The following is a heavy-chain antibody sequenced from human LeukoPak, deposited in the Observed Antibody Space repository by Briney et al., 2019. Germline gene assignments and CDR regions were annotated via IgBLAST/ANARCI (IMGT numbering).Heavy chain of an antibody. CDR1: GGSISSYY. D-gene: IGHD2-2*01. CDR3: ARCSSTSCSDFDY. Sequence: KPSETLSLTCTVSGGSISSYYWSWIRQPPGKGLEWIGYIYYSGSTNYNPSLKSRVTTSVDTSKNQFSLKLSSVTAADTAVYYCARCSSTSCSDFDYWGQGTLVTVSS. V-gene: IGHV4-59*01. J-gene: IGHJ4*02. CDR2: IYYSGST.